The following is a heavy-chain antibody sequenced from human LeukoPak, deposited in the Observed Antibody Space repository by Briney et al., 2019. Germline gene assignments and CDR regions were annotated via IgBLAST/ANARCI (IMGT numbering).Heavy chain of an antibody. D-gene: IGHD3-22*01. Sequence: GGSLRLSCAASGFSFSSYGMHWVRQAPGKGLEWVAVISYDGSNKDFADSLKGRFTISRDNFKSTLYLQMNSLRAEDTAVYYCARDFYDSSGYFQHWGQGTLVTVSS. CDR1: GFSFSSYG. CDR2: ISYDGSNK. V-gene: IGHV3-30*03. J-gene: IGHJ1*01. CDR3: ARDFYDSSGYFQH.